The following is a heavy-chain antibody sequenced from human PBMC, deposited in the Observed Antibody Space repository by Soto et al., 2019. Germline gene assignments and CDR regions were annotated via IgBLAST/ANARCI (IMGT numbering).Heavy chain of an antibody. V-gene: IGHV4-59*01. D-gene: IGHD6-19*01. CDR2: IYYSGST. Sequence: SETLSLTCTVSGGSISSYYWSWIRQPPGKGLEWIGYIYYSGSTNYNPSLKSRVTISVDTSKNQFSLKLSSVTAADTAVYYCARGDSSGWYGLFDYWAQGTLVTVSS. CDR3: ARGDSSGWYGLFDY. J-gene: IGHJ4*02. CDR1: GGSISSYY.